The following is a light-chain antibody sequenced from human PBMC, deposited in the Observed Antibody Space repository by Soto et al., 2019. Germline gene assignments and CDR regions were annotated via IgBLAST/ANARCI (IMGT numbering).Light chain of an antibody. Sequence: EIVLTQSPGTLSLSPRERATLSCRASQSIFNNYLAWYQQKPGQAPRFLVYGASFRATGIPDRFSGSGSGTDFTLTISRLEPEDFAVYYCQQYGGSPFTFGQGTRLEIK. J-gene: IGKJ2*01. CDR1: QSIFNNY. CDR3: QQYGGSPFT. CDR2: GAS. V-gene: IGKV3-20*01.